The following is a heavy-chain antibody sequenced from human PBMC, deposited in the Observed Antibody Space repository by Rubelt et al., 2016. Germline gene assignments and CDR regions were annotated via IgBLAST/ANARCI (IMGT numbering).Heavy chain of an antibody. V-gene: IGHV4-4*07. CDR2: IYTSGST. CDR1: GGSISSYY. D-gene: IGHD3-3*01. CDR3: ARDPDDFWSGYRWFDP. Sequence: QVQLQESGPGLVKPSETLSLTCTVSGGSISSYYWSWIRQPAGKGLEWIGRIYTSGSTNYNPSLKIRVTMSVDTSKNQFSLKLSSVTAADTAVYYCARDPDDFWSGYRWFDPWGQGTLVTVSS. J-gene: IGHJ5*02.